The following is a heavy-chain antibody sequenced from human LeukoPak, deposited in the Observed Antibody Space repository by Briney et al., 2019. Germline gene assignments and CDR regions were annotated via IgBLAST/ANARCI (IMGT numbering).Heavy chain of an antibody. CDR3: AREGRYRYGYNEYHSYMDI. CDR1: GGSISSYY. J-gene: IGHJ6*03. Sequence: PSETLSLTCTVSGGSISSYYGSWIRQPPGKGLEWLGYFYYRGSTNYNPSLKSRVTISVDTSKNQFSLKLSSVTAAETAVYYCAREGRYRYGYNEYHSYMDIWGKGTTVTVSS. V-gene: IGHV4-59*13. CDR2: FYYRGST. D-gene: IGHD5-24*01.